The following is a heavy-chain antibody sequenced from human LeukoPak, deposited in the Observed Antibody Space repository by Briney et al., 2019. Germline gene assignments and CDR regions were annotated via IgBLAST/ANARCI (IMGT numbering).Heavy chain of an antibody. CDR2: IYYSGST. J-gene: IGHJ4*02. CDR1: GGSISSYY. V-gene: IGHV4-59*01. Sequence: PSETLSLTCTVSGGSISSYYWSWIRQPPGKGLEWIGCIYYSGSTNYNPSLKSRVTISVDTSKNQFSLKLSSVTAADTAVYYCARGGGCSGGSCYSHSDYWGQGTLVTVSS. CDR3: ARGGGCSGGSCYSHSDY. D-gene: IGHD2-15*01.